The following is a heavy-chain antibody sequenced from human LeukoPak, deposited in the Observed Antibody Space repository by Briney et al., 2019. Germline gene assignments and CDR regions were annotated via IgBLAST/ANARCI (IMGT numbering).Heavy chain of an antibody. CDR3: AHTRWTRGYFDY. J-gene: IGHJ4*02. D-gene: IGHD5-24*01. CDR2: IYWDDEK. V-gene: IGHV2-5*02. Sequence: SGPTLVKPTQTLTLTCTFSGFSLTTNEVAVGWIRQPPGKALEWLALIYWDDEKRYRPSLKDRLTITKDTSKNQVVLTMTNMDPVDTGTYYCAHTRWTRGYFDYWGQGTLVTVSS. CDR1: GFSLTTNEVA.